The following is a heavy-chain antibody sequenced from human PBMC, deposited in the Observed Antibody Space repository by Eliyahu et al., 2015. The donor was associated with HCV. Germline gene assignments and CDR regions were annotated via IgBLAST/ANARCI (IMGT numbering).Heavy chain of an antibody. V-gene: IGHV3-48*03. Sequence: VRQAPGKGLEWVSYISSSGSTIYYADPVKGRFTVSRDNAKNSLYLQMNSLRAEDTAVYYCVRVDLLYSSGWYAGDYWGQGTLVTVSS. CDR2: ISSSGSTI. D-gene: IGHD6-19*01. CDR3: VRVDLLYSSGWYAGDY. J-gene: IGHJ4*02.